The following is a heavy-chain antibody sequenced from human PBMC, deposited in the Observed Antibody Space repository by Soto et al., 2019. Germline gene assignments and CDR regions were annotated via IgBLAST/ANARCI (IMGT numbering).Heavy chain of an antibody. J-gene: IGHJ3*02. CDR1: GYTFTSYG. Sequence: EASVKVSCKASGYTFTSYGISWVRQAPGQGLEWMGWISAYNGNTNYAQKLQGRVTMTTDTSTSTAYMELRSLRSDDTAVYYCARDSRFLEWDDAFDIWGQGTMVTVSS. V-gene: IGHV1-18*01. D-gene: IGHD3-3*01. CDR2: ISAYNGNT. CDR3: ARDSRFLEWDDAFDI.